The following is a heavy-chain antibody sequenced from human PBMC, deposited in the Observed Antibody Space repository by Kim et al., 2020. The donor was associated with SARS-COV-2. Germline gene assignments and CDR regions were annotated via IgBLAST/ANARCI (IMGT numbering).Heavy chain of an antibody. J-gene: IGHJ3*02. Sequence: DRVTGRFTLSRDNDKNTLYMQMNNLRPEDAAVYYCARYSGSAFDIWGQGTMVRVSS. V-gene: IGHV3-74*01. D-gene: IGHD1-26*01. CDR3: ARYSGSAFDI.